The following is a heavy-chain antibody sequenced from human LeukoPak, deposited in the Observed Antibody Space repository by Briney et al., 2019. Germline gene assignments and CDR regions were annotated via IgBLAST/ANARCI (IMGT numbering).Heavy chain of an antibody. Sequence: GGSLRLSCAASGFTFSSYSVIWARQAPGKGLEWVSYVSSSGTTTYYADSVKGRFTISRDNAKNSLYLQMNSLRAEDTAVYYCARILAGSSGWYEGFDYWGQGTLVTVSS. CDR3: ARILAGSSGWYEGFDY. V-gene: IGHV3-48*03. CDR2: VSSSGTTT. CDR1: GFTFSSYS. D-gene: IGHD6-19*01. J-gene: IGHJ4*02.